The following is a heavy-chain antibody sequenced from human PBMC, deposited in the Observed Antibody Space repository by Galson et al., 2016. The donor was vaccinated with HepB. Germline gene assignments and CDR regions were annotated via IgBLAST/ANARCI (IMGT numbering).Heavy chain of an antibody. V-gene: IGHV4-59*01. J-gene: IGHJ6*04. CDR3: ARYDFRSGYYRGMDV. CDR2: ISDDGTS. D-gene: IGHD3/OR15-3a*01. CDR1: GGSISGYY. Sequence: SETLSLTCTLSGGSISGYYWNWIRQSPGNVLEWIGYISDDGTSNYNPSLRSRVTLSINTSRNQFSLILSPVTAADAAVYFCARYDFRSGYYRGMDVWGKGTTVIVPS.